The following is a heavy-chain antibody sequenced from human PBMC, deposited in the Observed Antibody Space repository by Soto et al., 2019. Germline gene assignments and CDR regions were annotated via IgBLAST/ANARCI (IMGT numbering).Heavy chain of an antibody. Sequence: PGGSLRLSCAASEFTFSSYGIHWVRQAPGKGLEWVAVISYDGSKKNYLDSVKGRFTISRDNSKNTMYLEMNSLRAEDTAVYYCAKDTFYHDSSGYYVFDYWGQGTLVTVSS. CDR1: EFTFSSYG. V-gene: IGHV3-30*18. J-gene: IGHJ4*02. CDR3: AKDTFYHDSSGYYVFDY. CDR2: ISYDGSKK. D-gene: IGHD3-22*01.